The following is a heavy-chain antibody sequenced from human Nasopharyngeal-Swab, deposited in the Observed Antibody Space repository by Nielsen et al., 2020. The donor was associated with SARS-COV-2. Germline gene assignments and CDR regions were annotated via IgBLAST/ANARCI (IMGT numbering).Heavy chain of an antibody. CDR3: AKSLRSATGHYYYYYMDV. D-gene: IGHD1-14*01. V-gene: IGHV3-23*01. Sequence: GGSLRLSCAASGFSFRNYAMSWVRQAPGKGLEWVSAISGSGGSTYYADSVKGRFTISRDNSKNTLYLQMNSLRAEDTAVYYCAKSLRSATGHYYYYYMDVWGKGTTVTVSS. CDR1: GFSFRNYA. J-gene: IGHJ6*03. CDR2: ISGSGGST.